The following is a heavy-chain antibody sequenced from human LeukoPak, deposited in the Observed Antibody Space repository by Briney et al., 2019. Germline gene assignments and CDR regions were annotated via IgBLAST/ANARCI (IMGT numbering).Heavy chain of an antibody. CDR3: ARHRQLEGYYYYYGMDV. CDR1: GYSFTSYW. CDR2: IYPGDSDT. J-gene: IGHJ6*02. V-gene: IGHV5-51*01. D-gene: IGHD6-6*01. Sequence: EESLKISCKGSGYSFTSYWIGWVRQMPGKGLEWMGIIYPGDSDTRYSPSFQGQVTISADKSISTAYLQWSSLKASDTAMYYCARHRQLEGYYYYYGMDVWGQGTTVTVSS.